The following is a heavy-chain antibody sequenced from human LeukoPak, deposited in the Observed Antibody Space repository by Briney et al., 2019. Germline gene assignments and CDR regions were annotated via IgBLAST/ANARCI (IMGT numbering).Heavy chain of an antibody. D-gene: IGHD3-3*01. CDR3: ARDLITIFGVATGGLDY. J-gene: IGHJ4*02. V-gene: IGHV3-48*03. CDR1: GFTCSSYE. CDR2: ISSSGSTI. Sequence: GGSLRLSCAASGFTCSSYEMNWVRQAPGKGLEWVSYISSSGSTIYYADSVKGRFTISRDNAKNSLYLQMNSLRAEDTAVYYCARDLITIFGVATGGLDYWGQGTLVTVSS.